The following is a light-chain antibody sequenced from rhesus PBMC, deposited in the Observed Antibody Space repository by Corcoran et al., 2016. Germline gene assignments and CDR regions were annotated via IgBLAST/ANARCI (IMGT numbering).Light chain of an antibody. Sequence: SYALTQPPSVSVSPGQTARITCGGDNIGSEAVHWYRQKPPQAPVLVIYSDSERPSGIPERFSGSKSGNTATLTISGVEAGDEAGYYGQVWDISSDHDVFGSGTKLPVL. J-gene: IGLJ6*01. CDR2: SDS. CDR3: QVWDISSDHDV. CDR1: NIGSEA. V-gene: IGLV3-44*01.